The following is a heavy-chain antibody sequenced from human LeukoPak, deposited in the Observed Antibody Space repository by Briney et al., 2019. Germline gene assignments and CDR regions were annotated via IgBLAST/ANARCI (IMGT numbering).Heavy chain of an antibody. Sequence: GGSLRLSCAASGFTFSSYSMNWVRQAPGKGLEWVSSISSSSSYIYYADSVKGRFTISRDNAKNSLYLQMNSLRAEDTAVYYCARGPRAAAGVRHLNYWGQGTLVTVSS. CDR3: ARGPRAAAGVRHLNY. V-gene: IGHV3-21*04. CDR2: ISSSSSYI. J-gene: IGHJ4*02. CDR1: GFTFSSYS. D-gene: IGHD6-13*01.